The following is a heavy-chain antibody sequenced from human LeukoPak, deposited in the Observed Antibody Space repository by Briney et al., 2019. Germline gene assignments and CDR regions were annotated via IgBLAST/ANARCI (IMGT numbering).Heavy chain of an antibody. J-gene: IGHJ4*02. D-gene: IGHD6-19*01. CDR1: GGSISSSTYY. CDR3: ARSEQWLVPLDH. Sequence: KPSETLSLTCTVSGGSISSSTYYWGWIRQPPGKGLEWFGSIYYSGSTYYNPSLKSRVTISVDTSKNQFSLKLSSVTAADTAVHYCARSEQWLVPLDHWGQGTLVTVSS. V-gene: IGHV4-39*07. CDR2: IYYSGST.